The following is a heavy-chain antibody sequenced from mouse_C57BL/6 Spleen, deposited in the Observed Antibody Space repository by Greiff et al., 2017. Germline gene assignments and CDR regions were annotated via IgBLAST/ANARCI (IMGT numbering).Heavy chain of an antibody. V-gene: IGHV1-82*01. CDR3: ARRPGYYYAMDY. CDR1: GYAFSSSW. Sequence: VMLVESGPELVKPGASVKISCKASGYAFSSSWMNWVKQRPGKGLEWIGRLYPGDGDTNYNGKFKGKATLTADKSSSTAYMQLSSLTSEDSAVYFCARRPGYYYAMDYWGQGTSVTVSS. CDR2: LYPGDGDT. J-gene: IGHJ4*01.